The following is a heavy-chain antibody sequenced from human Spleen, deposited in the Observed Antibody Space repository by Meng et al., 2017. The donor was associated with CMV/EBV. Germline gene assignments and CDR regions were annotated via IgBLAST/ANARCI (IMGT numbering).Heavy chain of an antibody. J-gene: IGHJ5*02. CDR3: ARDQYGGWFSA. D-gene: IGHD6-19*01. CDR2: ISFHGSDK. CDR1: GFSFSDYA. Sequence: LSCSTSGFSFSDYAMHWVRQAPGKGLEWVASISFHGSDKFFADSVQGRFTISRDNSKNTLFLQMNSLTTEDTAVYYCARDQYGGWFSAWGQGTLVTVSS. V-gene: IGHV3-30*04.